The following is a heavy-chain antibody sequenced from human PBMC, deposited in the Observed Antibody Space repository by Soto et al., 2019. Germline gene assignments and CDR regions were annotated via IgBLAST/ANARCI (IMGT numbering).Heavy chain of an antibody. CDR1: GDSISSSGYY. CDR2: IYSGGST. J-gene: IGHJ6*02. V-gene: IGHV4-39*01. CDR3: ARIYGVAVYYYYGMDV. D-gene: IGHD4-17*01. Sequence: PSETLSLTCTVSGDSISSSGYYWVWIRQPPGKELEWIGSIYSGGSTYYNPSLKNRVTISVDTSKNQFSLKLSSVTAADTAVYYCARIYGVAVYYYYGMDVWGQGTTVT.